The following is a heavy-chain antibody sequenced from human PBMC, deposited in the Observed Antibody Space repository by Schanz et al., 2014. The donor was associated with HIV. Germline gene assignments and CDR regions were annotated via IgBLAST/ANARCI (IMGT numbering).Heavy chain of an antibody. Sequence: QVQLVESGGGVVQPGRSLRLSCAASGFTFSTYGMHWVRQAPGKGLEWVAGMSHDGFSKYFADSVKGRFAISREDSKNTVHLQMNSLRAEDTAVYYCARDKGDNWAGYYYYYGMDVWGQGTTVTVSS. CDR1: GFTFSTYG. D-gene: IGHD1-20*01. J-gene: IGHJ6*02. V-gene: IGHV3-30*03. CDR3: ARDKGDNWAGYYYYYGMDV. CDR2: MSHDGFSK.